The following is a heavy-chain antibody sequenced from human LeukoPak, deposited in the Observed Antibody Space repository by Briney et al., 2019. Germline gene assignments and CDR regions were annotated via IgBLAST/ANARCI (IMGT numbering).Heavy chain of an antibody. CDR3: ARERRQWQPFDI. CDR1: GFTFSSYA. J-gene: IGHJ3*02. Sequence: PGGSLRLSCAASGFTFSSYAMSWVRQAPGKGLEWVSAISCSGGSTYYADSVKGRFTISRDNTDNSLFLQMSSLRAEDTAVYYCARERRQWQPFDIWGQGTMVTVSS. CDR2: ISCSGGST. D-gene: IGHD6-19*01. V-gene: IGHV3-23*01.